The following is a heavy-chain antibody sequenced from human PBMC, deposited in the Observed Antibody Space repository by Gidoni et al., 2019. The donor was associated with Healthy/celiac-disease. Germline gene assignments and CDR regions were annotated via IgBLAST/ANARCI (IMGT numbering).Heavy chain of an antibody. D-gene: IGHD5-18*01. V-gene: IGHV3-15*07. CDR3: TTDLGWIQLWYTTDY. CDR2: IKSKTDGGTT. Sequence: EVQLVESGGGLVKPGGSLGLACAASGFTCSTAWMNWVRQAPGKGLEWVGRIKSKTDGGTTDYAAPVKGRFTISRDDSKNTLYLQMNSLKTEDTAVYYCTTDLGWIQLWYTTDYWGQGTLVTVSS. CDR1: GFTCSTAW. J-gene: IGHJ4*02.